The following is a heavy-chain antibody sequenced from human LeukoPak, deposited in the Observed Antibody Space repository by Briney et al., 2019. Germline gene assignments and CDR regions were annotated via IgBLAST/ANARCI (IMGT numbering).Heavy chain of an antibody. CDR3: ARKTYYYDSSGYYFPSIAVNYFDY. V-gene: IGHV4-34*01. CDR1: GGSFSGYY. CDR2: INHSGST. Sequence: SETLSLTCAVYGGSFSGYYWSWIRQPPGKGLEWIGEINHSGSTNYNPSLKSRVTISVDTSKNQFSLKLNSVTAADTAVYYCARKTYYYDSSGYYFPSIAVNYFDYWGQGTLVTVSS. J-gene: IGHJ4*02. D-gene: IGHD3-22*01.